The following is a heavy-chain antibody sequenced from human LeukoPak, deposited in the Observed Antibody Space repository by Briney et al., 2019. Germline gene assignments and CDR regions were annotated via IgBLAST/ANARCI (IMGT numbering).Heavy chain of an antibody. V-gene: IGHV4-59*01. CDR3: ARGIGYGNDF. CDR2: IYDYGTT. CDR1: GGSIINYY. J-gene: IGHJ4*02. Sequence: SSETLSLTCNVSGGSIINYYWTWVRQPPGKGLEWIGYIYDYGTTNYNPSLKSRVTISVDTSKNQFSLSLTSVTAADTAVYYCARGIGYGNDFWGQGTLVTVSS. D-gene: IGHD6-13*01.